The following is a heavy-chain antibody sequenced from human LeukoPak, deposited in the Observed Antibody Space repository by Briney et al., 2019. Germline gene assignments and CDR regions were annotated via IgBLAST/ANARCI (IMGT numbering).Heavy chain of an antibody. D-gene: IGHD3-22*01. CDR1: GGSFSGYY. CDR2: INHSGST. V-gene: IGHV4-34*01. Sequence: PWETLSLTCAVYGGSFSGYYWSWIRQPPGKGLEWIGEINHSGSTNYNPSLKSRVTISVDTSKNQFSLKLSSVTAADTAVYYCARYDSSGYNYWGQGTLVTVSS. J-gene: IGHJ4*02. CDR3: ARYDSSGYNY.